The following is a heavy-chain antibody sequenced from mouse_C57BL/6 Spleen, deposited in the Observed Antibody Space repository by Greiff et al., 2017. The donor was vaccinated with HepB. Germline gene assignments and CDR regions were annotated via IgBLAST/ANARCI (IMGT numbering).Heavy chain of an antibody. Sequence: VKLMESGPGLVQPSQSLSITCTVSGFSLTSYGVHWVRQSPGKGLEWLGVIWSGGSTDYNAAFISRLSISKDNSKSQVFFKMNSLQADDTAIYYCARNEGDSNYLFAYWGQGTLVTVSA. V-gene: IGHV2-2*01. D-gene: IGHD2-5*01. CDR3: ARNEGDSNYLFAY. J-gene: IGHJ3*01. CDR2: IWSGGST. CDR1: GFSLTSYG.